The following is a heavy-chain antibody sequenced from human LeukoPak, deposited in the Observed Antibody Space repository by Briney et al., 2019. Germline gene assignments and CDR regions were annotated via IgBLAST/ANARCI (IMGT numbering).Heavy chain of an antibody. CDR1: GFTVSSNY. V-gene: IGHV3-30*18. CDR2: ISYDGSNK. J-gene: IGHJ1*01. Sequence: GGSLRLSCAASGFTVSSNYMSWVRQAPGKGLEWVAVISYDGSNKYYADSVKGRFTISRDNSKNTLYLQMNSLRAEDTAVYYCAKDQWESGWLPFQHWGQGTLVTVSS. CDR3: AKDQWESGWLPFQH. D-gene: IGHD6-19*01.